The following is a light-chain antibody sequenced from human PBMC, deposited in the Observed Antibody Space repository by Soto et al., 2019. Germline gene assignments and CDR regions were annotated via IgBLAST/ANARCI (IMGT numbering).Light chain of an antibody. J-gene: IGKJ1*01. CDR1: QSINNW. V-gene: IGKV1-5*01. CDR3: QHYNDYVVWT. Sequence: DIQMTQSPSTLSASVGDRVTITCRASQSINNWLAWYQQKPGKAPNLLIYDVSSLGSGVPSRFSGSGSGTEFTLTISSLQPDEFATYYCQHYNDYVVWTFGQGTQVEIK. CDR2: DVS.